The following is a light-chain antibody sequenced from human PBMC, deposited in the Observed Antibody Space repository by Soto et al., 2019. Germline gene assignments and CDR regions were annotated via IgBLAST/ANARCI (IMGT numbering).Light chain of an antibody. CDR1: QSGSSN. V-gene: IGKV3-15*01. CDR3: PQCNNWPPMYT. CDR2: GAS. J-gene: IGKJ2*01. Sequence: EIVMKQSPATLSASPGETATLSCRASQSGSSNVAWYQQKPGQAPRLLIYGASTRATGIPARFSGSGSGTEFTITISSLQSEDYAFYYCPQCNNWPPMYTCCQVTKLEIK.